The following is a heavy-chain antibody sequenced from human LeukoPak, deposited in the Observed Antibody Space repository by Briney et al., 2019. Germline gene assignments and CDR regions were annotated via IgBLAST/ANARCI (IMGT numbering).Heavy chain of an antibody. J-gene: IGHJ4*02. Sequence: PSETLSLTCTVSADSLSSGGHYWAWIRQLPGKGLESIGFIHHSGSSRHNPSLKDRGAISVDASRKQFALRLSSVTAADTAIYYCARGGNRFGGFYFDYWGQGIQVIVSS. V-gene: IGHV4-31*03. CDR1: ADSLSSGGHY. D-gene: IGHD3-10*01. CDR2: IHHSGSS. CDR3: ARGGNRFGGFYFDY.